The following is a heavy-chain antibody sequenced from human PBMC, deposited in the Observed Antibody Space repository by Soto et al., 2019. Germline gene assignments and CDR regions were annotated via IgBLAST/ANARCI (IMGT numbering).Heavy chain of an antibody. D-gene: IGHD5-18*01. CDR1: GFTFSSYG. CDR3: AKDSTRGDTAMVFNLPVYYYGMDV. Sequence: GGSLRLSCAASGFTFSSYGMHWVRQAPGKGLEWVAVISYDGSNKYYADSVKGRFTISRDNSKNTLYLQMNSLRAEDTAVYYCAKDSTRGDTAMVFNLPVYYYGMDVWGQGTTVTVSS. V-gene: IGHV3-30*18. J-gene: IGHJ6*02. CDR2: ISYDGSNK.